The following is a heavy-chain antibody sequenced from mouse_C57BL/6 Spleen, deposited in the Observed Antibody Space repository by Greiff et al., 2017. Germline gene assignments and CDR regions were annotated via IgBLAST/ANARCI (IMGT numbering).Heavy chain of an antibody. CDR1: GYTFTDYY. Sequence: VQVVESGAELVRPGASVKLSCKASGYTFTDYYINWVKQRPGQGLEWIARIYPGSGNTYYNEKFKGKATLTAEKSSSTAYMQLSSLTSEDSAVYFCARSVFTTVVATDYYAMDYWGQGTSVTVSP. J-gene: IGHJ4*01. D-gene: IGHD1-1*01. CDR2: IYPGSGNT. CDR3: ARSVFTTVVATDYYAMDY. V-gene: IGHV1-76*01.